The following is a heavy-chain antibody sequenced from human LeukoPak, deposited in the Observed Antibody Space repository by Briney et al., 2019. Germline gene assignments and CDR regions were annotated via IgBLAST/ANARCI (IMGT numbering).Heavy chain of an antibody. V-gene: IGHV3-7*05. CDR3: TTDPGYCSGGSCPGWY. D-gene: IGHD2-15*01. CDR2: IKQDGSEK. Sequence: GGSLRLSCAASGFTFSSCWMSWVRQAPGKGLEWVANIKQDGSEKYYVDSVKGRFTISRDNAKNSLYLQMNSLKTEDTAVYYCTTDPGYCSGGSCPGWYWGQGTLVTVSS. J-gene: IGHJ4*02. CDR1: GFTFSSCW.